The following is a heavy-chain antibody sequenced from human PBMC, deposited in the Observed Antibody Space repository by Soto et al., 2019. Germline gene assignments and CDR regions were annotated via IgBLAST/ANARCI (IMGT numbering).Heavy chain of an antibody. V-gene: IGHV1-69*01. CDR1: GGTFSSYA. J-gene: IGHJ6*02. Sequence: QVQLVQSGAEVQKPGSSVMVSCKASGGTFSSYAISWVRQAPGQGLEWMGGIIPIFGTANYAQKFQGRVTITADESTSTAYMELSSLRSEDTAVYYCARDPLYCSSTSCYPRYYYYYGMDVWGQGTTVTVSS. D-gene: IGHD2-2*01. CDR3: ARDPLYCSSTSCYPRYYYYYGMDV. CDR2: IIPIFGTA.